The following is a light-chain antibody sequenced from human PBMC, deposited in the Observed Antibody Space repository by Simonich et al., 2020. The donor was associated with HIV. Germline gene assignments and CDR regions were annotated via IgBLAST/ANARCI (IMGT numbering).Light chain of an antibody. CDR3: XQYYSTPPT. CDR1: QRVLYSSNNKNX. Sequence: DXVMTQSPDALAVSLGERATINCKSSQRVLYSSNNKNXLAWYQQKPGQTPKLLIYWASTRESGVPDRFRGSGSGTDFTLTISSLQAXDVAVYYXXQYYSTPPTFGPGTKVDXK. CDR2: WAS. J-gene: IGKJ3*01. V-gene: IGKV4-1*01.